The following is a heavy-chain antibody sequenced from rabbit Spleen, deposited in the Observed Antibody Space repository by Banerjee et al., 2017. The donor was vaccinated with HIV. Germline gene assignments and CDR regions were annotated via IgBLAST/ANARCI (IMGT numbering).Heavy chain of an antibody. V-gene: IGHV1S45*01. CDR1: GFTLSSSYW. D-gene: IGHD2-1*01. J-gene: IGHJ4*01. CDR3: ARGGSGSDYGMTNL. CDR2: INIGGSGST. Sequence: QEQLVESGGGLVKPEGSLTLTCTASGFTLSSSYWICWVRQAPGKGLEWIGCINIGGSGSTYYASWAKGRFTISKTSSTTVTLQMTSLTAADTATYFCARGGSGSDYGMTNLWGQGTLVTVS.